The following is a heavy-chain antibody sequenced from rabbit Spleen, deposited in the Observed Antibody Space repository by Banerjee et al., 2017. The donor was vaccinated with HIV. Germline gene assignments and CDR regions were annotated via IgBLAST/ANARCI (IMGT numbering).Heavy chain of an antibody. CDR1: GFSLDRDV. D-gene: IGHD7-1*01. V-gene: IGHV1S45*01. Sequence: QEHLVESGGGLVQPEGSLTLTCTASGFSLDRDVMCWVRQAPGKGLEWISCIAGDSSGFTYSATWAKGRFTCSKTSSTTVTLQMTSLTVADTATYFCARDTGTSFSSYGMDLWGPGTLVTVS. CDR3: ARDTGTSFSSYGMDL. CDR2: IAGDSSGFT. J-gene: IGHJ6*01.